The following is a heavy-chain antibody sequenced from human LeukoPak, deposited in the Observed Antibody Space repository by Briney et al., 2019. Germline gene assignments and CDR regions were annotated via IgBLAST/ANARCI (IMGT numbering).Heavy chain of an antibody. D-gene: IGHD6-13*01. CDR3: AREPIAAAGRRPNWFDP. V-gene: IGHV1-2*06. CDR2: INPNSGGT. J-gene: IGHJ5*02. Sequence: ASVKVSCKASGYTFTGYYMHWVRQAPGQGLEWMGRINPNSGGTNCAQKFQDRVTMTRDTSISTAYMELSRLRSDDTAVYYCAREPIAAAGRRPNWFDPWGQGTLVTVSS. CDR1: GYTFTGYY.